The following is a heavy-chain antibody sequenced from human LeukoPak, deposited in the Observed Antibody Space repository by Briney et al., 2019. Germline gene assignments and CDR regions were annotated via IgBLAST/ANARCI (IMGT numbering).Heavy chain of an antibody. Sequence: GGSLRLSCAASGFIFSNDAMHWVRQAPGKGLEWVAFIWFDGSNKHYADSVKGRFTISRDNSEDTLYLQMNSLRAEDTAVYYCVRDPSGSGFAFDSWGQGAQVTVSS. V-gene: IGHV3-33*01. J-gene: IGHJ4*02. CDR1: GFIFSNDA. D-gene: IGHD1-1*01. CDR2: IWFDGSNK. CDR3: VRDPSGSGFAFDS.